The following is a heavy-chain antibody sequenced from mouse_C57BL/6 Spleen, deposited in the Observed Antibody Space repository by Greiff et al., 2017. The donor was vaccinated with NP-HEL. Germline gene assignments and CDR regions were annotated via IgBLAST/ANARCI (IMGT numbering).Heavy chain of an antibody. V-gene: IGHV10-1*01. D-gene: IGHD1-1*01. J-gene: IGHJ4*01. CDR2: IRSKSNNYAT. CDR3: VRHHYYGSRDAMDY. CDR1: GFSFNTYA. Sequence: EVKLMESGGGLVQPKGSLKLSCAASGFSFNTYAMNWVRQAPGKGLEWVARIRSKSNNYATYYADSVKDRFTISRDDSESMLYLQMNNLKTEDTAMYYCVRHHYYGSRDAMDYWGQGTSVTVSS.